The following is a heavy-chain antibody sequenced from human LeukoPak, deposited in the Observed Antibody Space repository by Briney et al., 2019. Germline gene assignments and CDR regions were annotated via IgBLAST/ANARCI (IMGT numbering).Heavy chain of an antibody. J-gene: IGHJ3*02. CDR2: IYYSRST. CDR3: ARDAKGDLPAFDI. Sequence: SETLSLTCSVSGGSISSTSYYWGWIRQPPGKGLEFIGKIYYSRSTYYNPSLKSRVTISVDTSKNQFSLKLSSVTAADTAVYYCARDAKGDLPAFDIWGQGTMVTVSS. CDR1: GGSISSTSYY. V-gene: IGHV4-39*07.